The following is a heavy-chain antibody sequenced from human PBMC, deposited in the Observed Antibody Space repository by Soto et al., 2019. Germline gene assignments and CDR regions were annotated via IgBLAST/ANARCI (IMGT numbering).Heavy chain of an antibody. CDR2: IFESGAT. D-gene: IGHD1-7*01. J-gene: IGHJ4*02. CDR3: TTSHAGELNN. Sequence: QVQLQESGPGLVKPSGTLSLTCAVSGGSISSSSWWTWVRQPPGKGLEWIGEIFESGATNYNPSLKSRLTMSVDKSKNQFSLNLSSLTAADTAVYFCTTSHAGELNNWGQGTLVTVSS. V-gene: IGHV4-4*02. CDR1: GGSISSSSW.